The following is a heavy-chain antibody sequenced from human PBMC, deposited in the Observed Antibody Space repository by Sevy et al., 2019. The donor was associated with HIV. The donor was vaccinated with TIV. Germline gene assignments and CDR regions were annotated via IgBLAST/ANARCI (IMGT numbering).Heavy chain of an antibody. V-gene: IGHV3-30*18. CDR1: GFTFKYHG. D-gene: IGHD2-15*01. CDR2: ISTDGSNK. CDR3: AKDGGHIDIDY. J-gene: IGHJ4*02. Sequence: GGSLRLSSAASGFTFKYHGMHWVRHAPGKGLEWLSRISTDGSNKYDADSVKGRFTISRDNAKNTVSVQMNSLRPEDTATYYCAKDGGHIDIDYWGQGILVTVSS.